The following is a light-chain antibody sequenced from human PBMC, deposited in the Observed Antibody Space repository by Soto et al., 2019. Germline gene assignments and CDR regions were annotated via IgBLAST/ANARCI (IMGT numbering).Light chain of an antibody. V-gene: IGLV2-11*01. CDR1: SSDVGGYNY. Sequence: QSVLTQPRSVSGSPGQSVTISCTGTSSDVGGYNYVSWYQQHPGKAPKLMIYDVSKRPSGVPERFSGSKSGNTASLTISGLQAEDEADYYCCSYAGTNYVFGTGTKVTVL. CDR3: CSYAGTNYV. J-gene: IGLJ1*01. CDR2: DVS.